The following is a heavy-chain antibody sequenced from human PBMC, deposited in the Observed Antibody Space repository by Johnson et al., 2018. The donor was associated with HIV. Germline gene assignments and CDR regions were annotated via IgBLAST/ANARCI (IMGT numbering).Heavy chain of an antibody. V-gene: IGHV3-30*03. CDR3: ARVHIAARWSNAFDF. D-gene: IGHD6-6*01. J-gene: IGHJ3*01. Sequence: QVQLVESGGGVVQPGRSLRLSCAASGFTFGSYGIHWVRQVPGKGLEWVAVISYDGNNISYSDSVKGRFTISRDNSKNTLYLQMDALRPGDTGIYYCARVHIAARWSNAFDFWGQGTMVTVSS. CDR1: GFTFGSYG. CDR2: ISYDGNNI.